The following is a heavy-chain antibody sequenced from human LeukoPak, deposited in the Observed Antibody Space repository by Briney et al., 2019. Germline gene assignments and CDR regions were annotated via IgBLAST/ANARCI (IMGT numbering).Heavy chain of an antibody. D-gene: IGHD5-24*01. CDR2: IFNSGNT. J-gene: IGHJ4*02. V-gene: IGHV4-39*01. CDR3: ARHRSGWLQSSFDY. Sequence: SETLSLTCTVSGGSISSSSYYWGWIRQPPGKGLEWIGSIFNSGNTFDNPSLRSRVTISVDTSKNQFSLKLSSVTAADTALYYCARHRSGWLQSSFDYWGQGTLVTVSS. CDR1: GGSISSSSYY.